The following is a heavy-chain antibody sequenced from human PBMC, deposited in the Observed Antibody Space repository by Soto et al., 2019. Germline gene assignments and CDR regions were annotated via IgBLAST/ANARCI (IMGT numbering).Heavy chain of an antibody. CDR2: IWNDGSNK. CDR3: ARAPGALDY. V-gene: IGHV3-33*08. CDR1: GFSFTSYG. Sequence: GGSLRLSCAASGFSFTSYGMYWVRQTPGKGLERVAGIWNDGSNKYYADSVKGRITISRDNSKNMLYLQMNSLRGDDSGIYYCARAPGALDYWGQGTLVTVSS. J-gene: IGHJ4*02.